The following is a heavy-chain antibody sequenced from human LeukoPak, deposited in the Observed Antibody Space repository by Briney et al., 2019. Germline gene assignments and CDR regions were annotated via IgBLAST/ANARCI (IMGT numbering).Heavy chain of an antibody. D-gene: IGHD2-15*01. Sequence: SETPSLTCTVSGGSISSSSYSWGWIRQPPGKGLEWIGGIYYIGGTSYNPSLKSRATISVDTPKTKSSLNLSSVTPADTAVYYCAINDCIGGSFYFANCGQRTLVTVSS. CDR1: GGSISSSSYS. CDR2: IYYIGGT. V-gene: IGHV4-39*07. J-gene: IGHJ4*02. CDR3: AINDCIGGSFYFAN.